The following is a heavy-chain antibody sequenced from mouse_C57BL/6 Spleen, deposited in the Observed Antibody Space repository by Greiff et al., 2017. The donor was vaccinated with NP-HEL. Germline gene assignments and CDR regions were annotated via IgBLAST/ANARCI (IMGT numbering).Heavy chain of an antibody. J-gene: IGHJ1*03. CDR1: GYSITSGYY. Sequence: VQLQQSGPGLVKPSQSLSLTCSVTGYSITSGYYWNWIRQFPGNKLEWMGYISYDGSNNYNPSLKNRISITRDTSKNQFFLKLNSVTTEDTATYYCARPGSSYDWYFDVWGTGTTVTVSS. V-gene: IGHV3-6*01. CDR3: ARPGSSYDWYFDV. D-gene: IGHD1-1*01. CDR2: ISYDGSN.